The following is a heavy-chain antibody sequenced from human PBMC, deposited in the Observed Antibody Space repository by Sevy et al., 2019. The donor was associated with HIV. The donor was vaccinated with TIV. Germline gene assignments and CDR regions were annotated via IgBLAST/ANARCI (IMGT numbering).Heavy chain of an antibody. CDR2: MSHDGNYK. CDR1: GFTVSEYD. CDR3: ARLFSCGGDCYYLDH. D-gene: IGHD2-21*02. V-gene: IGHV3-30*04. J-gene: IGHJ4*02. Sequence: GGSLRLSCAGSGFTVSEYDMHWVRQAPGKGLEWVAVMSHDGNYKNYADSVKVRFTISRDNFKNTLYLQMNSLRVEDTAIYFCARLFSCGGDCYYLDHWGQGALVTVSS.